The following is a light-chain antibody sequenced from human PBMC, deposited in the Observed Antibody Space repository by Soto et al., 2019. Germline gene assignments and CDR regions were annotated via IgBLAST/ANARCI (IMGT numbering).Light chain of an antibody. J-gene: IGKJ5*01. V-gene: IGKV3-20*01. CDR2: GVS. Sequence: EIVLTQSPGTLSLSPGERATLSCRASQSVSSSYLAWYQQNPGQAPRLLLYGVSSRATGIPDRFSGSGSGTDFALTISRLEPEDFAVYYCQHYVNSPPSTFGQGTRLEIK. CDR1: QSVSSSY. CDR3: QHYVNSPPST.